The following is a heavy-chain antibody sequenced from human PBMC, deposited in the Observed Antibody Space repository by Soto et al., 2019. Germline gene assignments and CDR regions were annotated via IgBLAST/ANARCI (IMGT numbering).Heavy chain of an antibody. CDR1: GGSFSGYY. V-gene: IGHV4-34*01. J-gene: IGHJ6*02. Sequence: SETLSLTCAVYGGSFSGYYWTWTRQPPGKGLEWIGEINHSGTINFNPSLKSRLTISLDTSKKHFSLKLSSVTDADTAAYYCARADRTLVTSYSLDVWGQGTTVTVSS. CDR3: ARADRTLVTSYSLDV. D-gene: IGHD2-21*02. CDR2: INHSGTI.